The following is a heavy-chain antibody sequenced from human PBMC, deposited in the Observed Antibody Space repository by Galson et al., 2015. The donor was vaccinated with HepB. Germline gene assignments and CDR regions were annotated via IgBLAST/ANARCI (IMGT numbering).Heavy chain of an antibody. J-gene: IGHJ6*03. CDR3: ARAQFWSGSDHTYYYYYYMDV. CDR1: GYTFTRYG. D-gene: IGHD3-3*01. CDR2: ISAYNGNT. V-gene: IGHV1-18*01. Sequence: SVKVSCKASGYTFTRYGISWVRQAPGQGLEWMGWISAYNGNTNYAQKLQGRVTMTTDTSTSTAYMELRSLRSDDTAVYYCARAQFWSGSDHTYYYYYYMDVWGKGTTVTVSS.